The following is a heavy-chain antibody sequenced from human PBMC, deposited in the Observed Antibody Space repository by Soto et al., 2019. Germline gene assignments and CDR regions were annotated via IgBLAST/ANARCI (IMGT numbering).Heavy chain of an antibody. CDR2: ISGNGVNT. V-gene: IGHV3-23*01. D-gene: IGHD3-9*01. J-gene: IGHJ5*02. CDR3: ARDILTGRVSPNWFDP. Sequence: EVLLLESRGGLVQPGGSLRLSCAASGLTFRNYAMSWVRQAPGKGPEWVSAISGNGVNTYYSDSVRGRFTISRDNSKNTLYLQMNSLRAEDTAIYYCARDILTGRVSPNWFDPWGQGTLVTVSS. CDR1: GLTFRNYA.